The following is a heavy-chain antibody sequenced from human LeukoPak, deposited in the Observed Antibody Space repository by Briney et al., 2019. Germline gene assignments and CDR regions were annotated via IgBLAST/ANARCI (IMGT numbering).Heavy chain of an antibody. CDR2: MNSDGSST. J-gene: IGHJ4*02. V-gene: IGHV3-74*01. Sequence: GGSLRLSCAASGFPFSSFWMHWVRHAPGKGLVWVSRMNSDGSSTSYADSVKGRFTISRDNAKNTLYLQMNSLRAEDTAVYYCARDQGALDYWGQGTLVTVSS. CDR3: ARDQGALDY. CDR1: GFPFSSFW.